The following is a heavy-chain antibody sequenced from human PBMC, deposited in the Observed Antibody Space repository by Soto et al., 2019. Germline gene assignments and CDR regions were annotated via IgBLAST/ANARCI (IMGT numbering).Heavy chain of an antibody. Sequence: QVQLVQSGAEVKKPGSSVKVSCKASGGTFSSYTISWVRQAPGQGLEWMGRIIPILGIANYEQKFQGRVTITADKSTSTAYMELSSLRSEDTAVYYCARGGCSGGSCYSPTDYYYYMDVWGKGTTVTVSS. CDR3: ARGGCSGGSCYSPTDYYYYMDV. CDR2: IIPILGIA. CDR1: GGTFSSYT. J-gene: IGHJ6*03. V-gene: IGHV1-69*02. D-gene: IGHD2-15*01.